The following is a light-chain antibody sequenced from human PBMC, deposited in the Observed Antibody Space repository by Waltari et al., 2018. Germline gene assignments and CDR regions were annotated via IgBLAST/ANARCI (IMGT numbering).Light chain of an antibody. V-gene: IGLV2-14*01. CDR2: GVK. Sequence: QSAPTQPASVSGSPGQSITISCTGTSSDVGGYDFVSWHQQYPGKAPKVMIYGVKNRPSGVSNRCSGSKAAKPASLIISGLQADDEADYYCSSYTTSGTLVFGTGTKVTVL. CDR3: SSYTTSGTLV. CDR1: SSDVGGYDF. J-gene: IGLJ1*01.